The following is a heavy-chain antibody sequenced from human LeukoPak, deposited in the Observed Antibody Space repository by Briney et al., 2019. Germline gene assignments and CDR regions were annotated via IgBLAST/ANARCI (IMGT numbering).Heavy chain of an antibody. Sequence: GESLRLSCAASGFTFSSYSMNWVRQAPGKGLEWVSSISSSSSYIYYADSVKGRFTISRDNAKNSLYLQMNSLRAEDTAVYYCARIPVTIFGVDYYMDVWGKGTTVTVSS. CDR3: ARIPVTIFGVDYYMDV. CDR1: GFTFSSYS. D-gene: IGHD3-3*01. V-gene: IGHV3-21*01. J-gene: IGHJ6*03. CDR2: ISSSSSYI.